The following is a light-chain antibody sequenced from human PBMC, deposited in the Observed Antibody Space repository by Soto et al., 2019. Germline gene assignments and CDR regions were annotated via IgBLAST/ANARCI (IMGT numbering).Light chain of an antibody. CDR3: QQRSNWSPEFT. Sequence: IVLTQSPATLSLSPGDRATLSCRASQSVSSYLAWYQQKPGQAPRLLIYDASNRATGIPARFSGSGSGTDFTLTISSREPEDFVVYYCQQRSNWSPEFTFGGGTKVEIK. CDR1: QSVSSY. J-gene: IGKJ4*01. CDR2: DAS. V-gene: IGKV3-11*01.